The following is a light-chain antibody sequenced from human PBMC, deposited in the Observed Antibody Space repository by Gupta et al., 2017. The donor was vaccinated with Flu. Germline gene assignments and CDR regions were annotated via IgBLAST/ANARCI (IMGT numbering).Light chain of an antibody. CDR1: QSIDRF. CDR3: QQTYGTPPT. CDR2: AAS. V-gene: IGKV1-39*01. J-gene: IGKJ1*01. Sequence: DLEVTQSPSSLSASVGDRVTITCWASQSIDRFLNWYQQKPGKAPKLLIYAASRLESGVPSRFSGTGSGTDFTLTISSLQPEDFATYYCQQTYGTPPTFGQGTKVEIK.